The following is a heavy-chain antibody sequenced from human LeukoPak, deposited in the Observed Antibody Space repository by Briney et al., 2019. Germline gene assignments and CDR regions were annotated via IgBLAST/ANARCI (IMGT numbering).Heavy chain of an antibody. V-gene: IGHV1-69*02. Sequence: EASVKVSCKASGGTFSSYTISWVRQAPGQGLEWMGRIIPILGIANYAQKFQGKVTITADESTSTFYMDLSGLRSEDTAVYYCAHATQRLPTIMIDAFDIWGQGTRVTVSS. CDR3: AHATQRLPTIMIDAFDI. D-gene: IGHD5-24*01. J-gene: IGHJ3*02. CDR2: IIPILGIA. CDR1: GGTFSSYT.